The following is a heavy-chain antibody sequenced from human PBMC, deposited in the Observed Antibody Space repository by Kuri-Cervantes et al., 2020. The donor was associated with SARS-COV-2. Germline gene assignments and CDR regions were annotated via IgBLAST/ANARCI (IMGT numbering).Heavy chain of an antibody. D-gene: IGHD3-9*01. CDR1: GFTFSSYA. V-gene: IGHV3-30-3*01. CDR2: ISCDGSNK. Sequence: GGSLRLSCAASGFTFSSYAMSWVRQAPGKGLEWVAVISCDGSNKYYADSVKGRFTISRDNSKNTLYLQMNSLRAEDTAVYYCARWVRYYDLLTPGYFDYWGQGTLVTVSS. CDR3: ARWVRYYDLLTPGYFDY. J-gene: IGHJ4*02.